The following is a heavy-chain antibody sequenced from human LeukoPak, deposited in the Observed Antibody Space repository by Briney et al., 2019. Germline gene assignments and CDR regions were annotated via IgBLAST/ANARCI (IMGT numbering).Heavy chain of an antibody. Sequence: TGGSLTLSCAASGFSISDYYMSWFRQAPGKGLEWVSNISPTGSYTNYADSVKGRFTISRDNAKESLYLQMNSLRAEDTAVYYCARGRYSGTLWGQGTLVTVSS. V-gene: IGHV3-11*05. CDR1: GFSISDYY. D-gene: IGHD1-26*01. CDR2: ISPTGSYT. J-gene: IGHJ4*02. CDR3: ARGRYSGTL.